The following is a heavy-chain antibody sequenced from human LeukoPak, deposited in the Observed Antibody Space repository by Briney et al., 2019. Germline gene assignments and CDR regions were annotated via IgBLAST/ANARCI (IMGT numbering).Heavy chain of an antibody. J-gene: IGHJ2*01. Sequence: PGGSLRLSCAASGFRFSDYYMSWIRQAPWKGLEWISYISSPGTTIYYVDSVKGRFTISRDNAKNSLSLQMDSLRAEDTAVYYCATAVTRRRLEWNFDLWGRGTLVTVSS. CDR1: GFRFSDYY. D-gene: IGHD4-17*01. CDR2: ISSPGTTI. V-gene: IGHV3-11*04. CDR3: ATAVTRRRLEWNFDL.